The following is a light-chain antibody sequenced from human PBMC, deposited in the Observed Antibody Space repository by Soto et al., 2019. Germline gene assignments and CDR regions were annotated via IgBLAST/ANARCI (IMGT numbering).Light chain of an antibody. CDR1: SSNIGRNY. V-gene: IGLV1-47*01. CDR2: KND. CDR3: ATWDASLSGWV. Sequence: QAVVSQPPSASGTPGQRVTVSCSGSSSNIGRNYVYWYQQFPGTAPKLLIFKNDQRPSGVPDRFSGSKSGTSASLAISGLRSEHEADYYCATWDASLSGWVFGGGTKVTVL. J-gene: IGLJ3*02.